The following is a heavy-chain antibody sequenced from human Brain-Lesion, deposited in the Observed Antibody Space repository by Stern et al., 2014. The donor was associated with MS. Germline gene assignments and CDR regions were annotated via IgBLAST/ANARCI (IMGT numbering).Heavy chain of an antibody. CDR3: ATLSPGAGGNYYRHFDY. CDR1: GYPLTELS. J-gene: IGHJ4*02. Sequence: HVQLVQSGAEVKKPGASVKVSCKVSGYPLTELSMHWVRQAPRKGLEWMGGFDPEEGETIYAQKFQGRVTMTEDTSTDTAYMELSSLRSEDTAVYYCATLSPGAGGNYYRHFDYWGQGTLVTVSS. D-gene: IGHD1-26*01. V-gene: IGHV1-24*01. CDR2: FDPEEGET.